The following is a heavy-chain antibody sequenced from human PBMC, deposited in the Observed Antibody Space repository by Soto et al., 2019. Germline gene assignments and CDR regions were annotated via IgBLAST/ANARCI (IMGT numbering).Heavy chain of an antibody. CDR1: GGSISSYY. Sequence: PSETLSLTCTVSGGSISSYYWSWIRQPPGKGLEWIGYIYYSGSTNYNPSLKSRVTISVDTSKNQFSLKLSSVTAADTAVYYCARDRSSSWYHYYYGMDVWCQGTTVTVSS. J-gene: IGHJ6*02. V-gene: IGHV4-59*01. CDR3: ARDRSSSWYHYYYGMDV. D-gene: IGHD6-13*01. CDR2: IYYSGST.